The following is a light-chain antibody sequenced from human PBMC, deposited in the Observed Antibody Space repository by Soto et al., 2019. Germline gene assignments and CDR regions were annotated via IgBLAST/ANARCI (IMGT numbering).Light chain of an antibody. J-gene: IGLJ3*02. CDR2: RNN. V-gene: IGLV1-47*01. CDR3: AAWDASLSGWV. Sequence: QYVLTQPPSASGTPGQRVTISCSGSSSNIGSNYVYWYQQLPGTAPKLLIYRNNQRPSGVPDRFSGSKSGTSASLAISGLRSEDEADYYCAAWDASLSGWVFGGGTKLTVL. CDR1: SSNIGSNY.